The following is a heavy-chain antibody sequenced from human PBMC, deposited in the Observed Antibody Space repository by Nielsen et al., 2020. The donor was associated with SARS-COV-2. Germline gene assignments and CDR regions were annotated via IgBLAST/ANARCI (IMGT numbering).Heavy chain of an antibody. CDR2: IRSYANEYAT. Sequence: GGSLRLSCVASGFTFSGSAMHWVRQASGKGLERLGRIRSYANEYATAYAASVKGRFTISRDDSKNTAYLQMNSLKTEDTAVYYCSSPTVAYWGQGTLVTVSS. J-gene: IGHJ4*02. CDR1: GFTFSGSA. V-gene: IGHV3-73*01. D-gene: IGHD4-23*01. CDR3: SSPTVAY.